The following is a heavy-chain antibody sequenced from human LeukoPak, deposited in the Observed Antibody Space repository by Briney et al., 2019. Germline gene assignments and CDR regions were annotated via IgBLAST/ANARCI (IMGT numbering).Heavy chain of an antibody. CDR3: VRGNDYGGPHY. V-gene: IGHV3-21*01. J-gene: IGHJ4*02. CDR1: GFTFSSYS. Sequence: GGSLRLSCAASGFTFSSYSMNWVRQAPGKGLEWVSSISSSSSYIYYADSVKGRFTISRDNGKNTLFLQMNSLRAEDAAVYYCVRGNDYGGPHYWGQGTLVTVSS. D-gene: IGHD4-23*01. CDR2: ISSSSSYI.